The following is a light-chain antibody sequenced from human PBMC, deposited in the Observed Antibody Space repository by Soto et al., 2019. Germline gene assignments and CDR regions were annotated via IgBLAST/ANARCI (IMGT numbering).Light chain of an antibody. Sequence: DIQMTQFPSTLSASVGDRVTITCRASQSINYWLAWYQQKPGKAPRLLIYKASSLESGVPSRFSGSGSGTQFTLTIISLQPDDFATYYCQQYHSYMYTFGQGTKLEIK. V-gene: IGKV1-5*03. CDR3: QQYHSYMYT. CDR1: QSINYW. CDR2: KAS. J-gene: IGKJ2*01.